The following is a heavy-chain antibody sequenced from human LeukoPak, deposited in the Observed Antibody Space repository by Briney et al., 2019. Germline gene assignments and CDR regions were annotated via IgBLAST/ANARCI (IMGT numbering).Heavy chain of an antibody. D-gene: IGHD6-19*01. CDR1: GYSFTSYW. J-gene: IGHJ4*02. CDR2: IYPGDSDT. Sequence: GESLKISCKGSGYSFTSYWIGWMLQLPGKGLEWMGIIYPGDSDTRYSPSFQGQVTISADKSISTAYLQWSSLKASDTAMYYCARSRSPGSSGYYDYWGRGTLVTVSS. CDR3: ARSRSPGSSGYYDY. V-gene: IGHV5-51*01.